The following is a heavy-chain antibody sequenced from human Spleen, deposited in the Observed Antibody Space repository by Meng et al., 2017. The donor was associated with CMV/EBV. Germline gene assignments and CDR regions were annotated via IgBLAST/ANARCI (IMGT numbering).Heavy chain of an antibody. D-gene: IGHD2-2*01. V-gene: IGHV3-23*01. CDR3: AKAGSTSWYAGAGAFDI. CDR1: GFAFSSYA. CDR2: ISASGGSV. J-gene: IGHJ3*02. Sequence: GGSLRLSCAASGFAFSSYAMDWVRQAPGEGPEWVSAISASGGSVFFANSVKGRFTISRDNSKKTLSLQMNSLRVEDTAVYYCAKAGSTSWYAGAGAFDIWGRGTMVTVSS.